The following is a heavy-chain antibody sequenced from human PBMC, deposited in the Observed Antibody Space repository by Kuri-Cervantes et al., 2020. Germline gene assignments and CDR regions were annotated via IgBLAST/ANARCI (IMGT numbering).Heavy chain of an antibody. CDR2: MNPNSGNT. D-gene: IGHD4/OR15-4a*01. CDR1: GYTFTGYY. J-gene: IGHJ4*02. CDR3: AREVLDTYYFDY. V-gene: IGHV1-8*02. Sequence: ASVKVSCKASGYTFTGYYMHWVRQAPGQGLEWMGWMNPNSGNTGYAQKFQGRVTMTRNTSISTVNMELSNLRSEDTAVYYCAREVLDTYYFDYWGQGTLVTVSS.